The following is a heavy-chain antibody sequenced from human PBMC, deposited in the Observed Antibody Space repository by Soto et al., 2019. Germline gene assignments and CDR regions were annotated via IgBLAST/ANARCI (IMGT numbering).Heavy chain of an antibody. D-gene: IGHD3-3*01. V-gene: IGHV3-30*18. CDR1: GFTFSSYG. CDR2: ISYDGSNK. Sequence: GGSLRLSCAASGFTFSSYGMHWVRQAPGKGLEWVAVISYDGSNKYYADSVKGRFTISRDNSKNTLYLQMNSLRAEDTAVYYYAKDLSDEFLEYGRDVWGHGNTGTVSS. J-gene: IGHJ6*02. CDR3: AKDLSDEFLEYGRDV.